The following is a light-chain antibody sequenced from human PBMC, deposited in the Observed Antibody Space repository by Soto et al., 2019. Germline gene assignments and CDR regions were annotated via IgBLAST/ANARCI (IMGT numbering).Light chain of an antibody. Sequence: EIVMTQSPATLSVSPGERATLSCRASQSVSSNLAWYQQKPGQAPRLLIYGASTRATGIPARFSGSGSGTEFTLTISSLQSEDVAVYYCQQYNNGTPYTFGQGTKLEIK. J-gene: IGKJ2*01. CDR2: GAS. V-gene: IGKV3-15*01. CDR3: QQYNNGTPYT. CDR1: QSVSSN.